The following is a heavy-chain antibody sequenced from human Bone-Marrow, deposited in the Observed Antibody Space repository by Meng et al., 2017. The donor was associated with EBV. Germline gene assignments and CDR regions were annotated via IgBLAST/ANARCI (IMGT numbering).Heavy chain of an antibody. CDR2: ISNSGSII. CDR3: ASYHGSGSSIDY. CDR1: GFTLSDYY. V-gene: IGHV3-11*01. Sequence: QVQLVEAGGGLVKPGGSLRFSCAASGFTLSDYYMSWIRQAPGKGLEWVSHISNSGSIIYYAASVKGRFTISRDNAKNSLYLQMSSLRAEDTAVYYCASYHGSGSSIDYWGQGTLVTVSS. J-gene: IGHJ4*02. D-gene: IGHD3-10*01.